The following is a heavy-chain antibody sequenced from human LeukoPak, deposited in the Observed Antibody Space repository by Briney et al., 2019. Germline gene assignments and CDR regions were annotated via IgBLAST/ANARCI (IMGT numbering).Heavy chain of an antibody. V-gene: IGHV3-9*01. J-gene: IGHJ4*02. CDR1: GFTFDDYA. Sequence: PGGSLRLSCAASGFTFDDYAMHWVRQAPGKGLEWVSGISWNSGSIGYADSVKGRFTISRDNAKNSLYLQMNSLRAEDTALYYCAKGSIAAAGANFDYWGQGTLVTVSS. D-gene: IGHD6-13*01. CDR2: ISWNSGSI. CDR3: AKGSIAAAGANFDY.